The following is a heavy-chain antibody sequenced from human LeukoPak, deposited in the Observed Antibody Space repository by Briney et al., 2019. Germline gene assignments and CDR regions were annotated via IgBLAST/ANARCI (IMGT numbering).Heavy chain of an antibody. V-gene: IGHV3-30*02. CDR3: ASQYYDILTGYYQPVAY. CDR1: GFTFRSYG. CDR2: IWYDEITK. J-gene: IGHJ4*02. Sequence: PGGSLRLSCVASGFTFRSYGIHWVRQAPGKGLEWLAFIWYDEITKDYADSVKGRFTISRDNSKNTLYLQMNSLRAEDTAVYYCASQYYDILTGYYQPVAYWGQGTLVTVSS. D-gene: IGHD3-9*01.